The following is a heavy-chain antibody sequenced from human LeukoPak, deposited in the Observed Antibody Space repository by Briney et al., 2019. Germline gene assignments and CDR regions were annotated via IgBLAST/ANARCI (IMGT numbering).Heavy chain of an antibody. Sequence: SETLSLTCTVSGGSISSYYWSWIRQPPGQGLEWIGYIYYSGSTNYNPSLKSRVTISVDTSKNQFSLKLSSVTAADTAVYYCARGTHLGSDTRWGQGTLVTVSS. V-gene: IGHV4-59*01. CDR1: GGSISSYY. CDR2: IYYSGST. CDR3: ARGTHLGSDTR. D-gene: IGHD1-26*01. J-gene: IGHJ4*02.